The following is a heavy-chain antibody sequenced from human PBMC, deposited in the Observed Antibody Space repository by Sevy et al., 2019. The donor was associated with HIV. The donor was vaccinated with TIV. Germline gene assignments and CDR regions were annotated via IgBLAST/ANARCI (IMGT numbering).Heavy chain of an antibody. D-gene: IGHD7-27*01. CDR3: AREEEAKLGSAFDI. Sequence: GESLKISCAASDISVSSNYMTWVRQAPGKGLEWISVIYTGGTTHYADSVKGRFTISRDNSKNTLYLQMNRLRVEDTAIYFCAREEEAKLGSAFDIWGQGNMVTVSS. J-gene: IGHJ3*02. V-gene: IGHV3-53*01. CDR2: IYTGGTT. CDR1: DISVSSNY.